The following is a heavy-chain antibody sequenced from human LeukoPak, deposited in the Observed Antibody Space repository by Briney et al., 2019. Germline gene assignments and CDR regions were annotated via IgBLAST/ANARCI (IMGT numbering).Heavy chain of an antibody. CDR1: GFTFSSYS. V-gene: IGHV3-48*04. J-gene: IGHJ4*02. D-gene: IGHD5-12*01. CDR2: ISSSSNTI. CDR3: ARDNPHSGYDL. Sequence: GGSLRLSCAASGFTFSSYSMSWVRQAPGKGLEWVSYISSSSNTIYYADSVKGRFTISRDNAKNTLYLQMNSLRAEDTAVYYCARDNPHSGYDLWGQGTLVTVSS.